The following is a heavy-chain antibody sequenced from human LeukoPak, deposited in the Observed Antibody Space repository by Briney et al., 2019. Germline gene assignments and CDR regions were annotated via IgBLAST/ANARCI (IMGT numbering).Heavy chain of an antibody. Sequence: GRSLRLSCAASGFTFRTYGMHWVRQAPGKGLEWVAVISYDGSNKYYADSVKGRFTISRDNSKNTLYLQMNSLRAEDTAVHYCARDLELHLWELPGDWGQGTLVTVSS. J-gene: IGHJ4*02. CDR1: GFTFRTYG. CDR2: ISYDGSNK. CDR3: ARDLELHLWELPGD. V-gene: IGHV3-30*19. D-gene: IGHD1-26*01.